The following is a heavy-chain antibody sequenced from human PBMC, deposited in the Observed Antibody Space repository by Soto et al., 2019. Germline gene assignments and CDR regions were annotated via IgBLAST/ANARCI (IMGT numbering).Heavy chain of an antibody. V-gene: IGHV1-18*01. CDR2: IGPYNGQT. J-gene: IGHJ6*02. CDR3: ARDLTIVPATHPRLENYGMDV. Sequence: QVQLVQSAGEVKKPGASVKVSCKASGNPFPSYGISWVGGAPGQGLEGWGGIGPYNGQTQFVERFQGRVTMTTDTSTKTTYMELRNLRSDDTAHYYCARDLTIVPATHPRLENYGMDVWGQGTTVIVSS. CDR1: GNPFPSYG. D-gene: IGHD2-2*01.